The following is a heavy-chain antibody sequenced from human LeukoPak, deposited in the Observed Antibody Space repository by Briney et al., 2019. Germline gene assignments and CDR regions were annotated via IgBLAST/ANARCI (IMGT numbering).Heavy chain of an antibody. J-gene: IGHJ4*02. CDR2: IRYDESNE. Sequence: GGSLRLSCAASKFTFSDYGMHWVRQAPGKGLEWVAFIRYDESNEYYADSVKGRFTISRDNSKNTLYLQMNSLRAEDTAVYYCAEAGYCSSTSCYTRGYWGQGTLVTVSS. CDR3: AEAGYCSSTSCYTRGY. V-gene: IGHV3-30*02. D-gene: IGHD2-2*02. CDR1: KFTFSDYG.